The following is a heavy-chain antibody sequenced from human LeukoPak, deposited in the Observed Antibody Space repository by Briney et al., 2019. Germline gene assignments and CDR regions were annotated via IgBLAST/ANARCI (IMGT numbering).Heavy chain of an antibody. J-gene: IGHJ4*02. V-gene: IGHV5-51*01. CDR3: ARHVGPEVTYGPPSD. CDR2: IYPGDSDT. CDR1: GYSFTSYW. D-gene: IGHD4-17*01. Sequence: GESLKISCKGSGYSFTSYWIGWVRQMPGKGLEWMGIIYPGDSDTRYSPSFQGQVTISADKSISTAYLQWSSLKASDTAMYYCARHVGPEVTYGPPSDWGQGTLVTVSS.